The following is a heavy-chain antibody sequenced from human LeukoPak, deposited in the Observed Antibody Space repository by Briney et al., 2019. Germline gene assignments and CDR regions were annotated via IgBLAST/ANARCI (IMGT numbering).Heavy chain of an antibody. J-gene: IGHJ4*02. CDR1: GGSISSYY. V-gene: IGHV4-59*08. CDR3: ARWGDGYNSGFDY. CDR2: IYYSGST. D-gene: IGHD5-24*01. Sequence: SETLSLTCTVSGGSISSYYWSWIRQPPGKGLEWIGYIYYSGSTNYNPSLKSRVTISVDTSKNQFSLKLSSVTAADTAVYYCARWGDGYNSGFDYWGQGTLATVSS.